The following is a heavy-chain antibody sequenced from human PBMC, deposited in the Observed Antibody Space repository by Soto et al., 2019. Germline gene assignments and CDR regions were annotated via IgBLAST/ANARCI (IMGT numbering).Heavy chain of an antibody. V-gene: IGHV3-23*01. Sequence: EVQLLESGGDLVQPGRSLSLSCAASGFTFSGYAMSWVRQAPGKGLEWVSVIHGGGNSAYYADSVKGRFTISRDNSKNTLYLQMSSLRGEDTAVYYCAKNRGRVTTSWNFDYWGQGTMVTVSS. CDR2: IHGGGNSA. J-gene: IGHJ4*02. CDR3: AKNRGRVTTSWNFDY. CDR1: GFTFSGYA. D-gene: IGHD4-17*01.